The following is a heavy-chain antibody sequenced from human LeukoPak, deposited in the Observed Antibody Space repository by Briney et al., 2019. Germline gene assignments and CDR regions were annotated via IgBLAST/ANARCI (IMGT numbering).Heavy chain of an antibody. CDR2: IYYSGST. CDR1: GGSISSSSYY. D-gene: IGHD3-22*01. V-gene: IGHV4-39*01. CDR3: ARQSAYYYDSSGYGY. Sequence: PSETLSLTCTVSGGSISSSSYYWGWIRQPPGKGLEWSGSIYYSGSTYYNPSLKSRVTISVDTSKNQFSLKLSSVTAADTAVYYCARQSAYYYDSSGYGYWGQGTLVTVSS. J-gene: IGHJ4*02.